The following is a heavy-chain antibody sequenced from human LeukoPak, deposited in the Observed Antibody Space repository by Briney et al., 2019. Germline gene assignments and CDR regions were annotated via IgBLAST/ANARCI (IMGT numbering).Heavy chain of an antibody. CDR2: ISSSGSTI. J-gene: IGHJ4*02. Sequence: PGESLRLSCAASGFTFSSYEMKWVRQAPGKGLEWVSYISSSGSTIYYADSVKGRFTISRDNAKNSLYLQMNSLRAEDTAVYYCARVPRWYVIDYWGQGTLVTVSS. V-gene: IGHV3-48*03. D-gene: IGHD4-23*01. CDR1: GFTFSSYE. CDR3: ARVPRWYVIDY.